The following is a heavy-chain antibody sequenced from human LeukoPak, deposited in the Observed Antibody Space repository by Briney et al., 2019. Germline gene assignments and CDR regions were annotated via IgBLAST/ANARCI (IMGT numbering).Heavy chain of an antibody. D-gene: IGHD3-10*01. V-gene: IGHV3-23*01. CDR1: GFTFSIYA. CDR3: AKVATYYYGSGSPHDAFDI. J-gene: IGHJ3*02. Sequence: GGSLRLSCAASGFTFSIYAMSWVRQAPGKGLEWVSAISGSGGSTYYADSVKGRFTISRDNSKNTLYLQMNSLRAEDTAVYYCAKVATYYYGSGSPHDAFDIWGQGTMVTVSS. CDR2: ISGSGGST.